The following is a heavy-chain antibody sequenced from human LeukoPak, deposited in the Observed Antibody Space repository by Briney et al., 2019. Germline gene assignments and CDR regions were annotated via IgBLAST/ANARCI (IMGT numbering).Heavy chain of an antibody. Sequence: PSETLSLTCTVSGGSISSGSYYWSWIRQPAGKGLEWIGSIYHSGSTYYNPSLKSRVTISVDTSKNQFSLKLSSVTAADTAVYYCARAPYDFWSGHHSLDYWGQGTLVTVSS. CDR1: GGSISSGSYY. CDR2: IYHSGST. CDR3: ARAPYDFWSGHHSLDY. D-gene: IGHD3-3*01. V-gene: IGHV4-39*07. J-gene: IGHJ4*02.